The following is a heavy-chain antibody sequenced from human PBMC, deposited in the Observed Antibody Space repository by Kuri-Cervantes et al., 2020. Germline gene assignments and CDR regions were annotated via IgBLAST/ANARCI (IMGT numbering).Heavy chain of an antibody. J-gene: IGHJ4*02. D-gene: IGHD1-14*01. CDR1: GGSISSSSYY. CDR3: ARHKGTYRGLDY. V-gene: IGHV4-39*01. CDR2: IYYSGST. Sequence: GSLRLSCTVSGGSISSSSYYWGWIRQPPGKGLEWIGSIYYSGSTYYNPSLKSRVTISVDTSKNQFSRKLGSVTAADTAVYYCARHKGTYRGLDYWGQGTLVTVSS.